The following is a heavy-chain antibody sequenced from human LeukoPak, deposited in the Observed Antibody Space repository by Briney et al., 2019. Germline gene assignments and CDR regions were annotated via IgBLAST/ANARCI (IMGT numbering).Heavy chain of an antibody. Sequence: GGSLRLSCAASGFTFSSYEMNWVRQAPGKGLEWVSYISSSGSTIYYADSVKGRFTISRDNVKNSLYLQMNSLRAEDTAVYYCARDRMAAADWDWGQGTLVTVSS. D-gene: IGHD6-13*01. J-gene: IGHJ4*02. CDR2: ISSSGSTI. CDR1: GFTFSSYE. V-gene: IGHV3-48*03. CDR3: ARDRMAAADWD.